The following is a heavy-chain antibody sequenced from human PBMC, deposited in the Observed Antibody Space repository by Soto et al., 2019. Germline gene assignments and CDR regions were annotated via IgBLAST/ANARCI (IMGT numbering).Heavy chain of an antibody. Sequence: QVQLVQSGAEVKQPGASVKVSCEASGYTFTTYGISWVRQASGQGLEWMGWINGYTGNTKYAQRFQGRVTMTRDTSTSTAYMEVRSLRSDVTAVYYCARDDIATRPQYYYGMDVWGQGTTVTVSS. D-gene: IGHD6-6*01. CDR2: INGYTGNT. J-gene: IGHJ6*02. CDR1: GYTFTTYG. CDR3: ARDDIATRPQYYYGMDV. V-gene: IGHV1-18*04.